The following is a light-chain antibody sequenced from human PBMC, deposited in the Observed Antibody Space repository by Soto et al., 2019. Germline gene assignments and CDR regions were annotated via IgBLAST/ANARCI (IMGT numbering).Light chain of an antibody. J-gene: IGLJ2*01. CDR2: DVT. CDR1: SSDVGAYNY. Sequence: QSALAQPASVSGSPGQSITISCTVTSSDVGAYNYVSWYHQHHPGKAPELIIYDVTDRPSGVSTRFSGSKSGNTASLTISGLQAEDEGDYYCSSYTTIKTVIFGGGTKVTVL. CDR3: SSYTTIKTVI. V-gene: IGLV2-14*01.